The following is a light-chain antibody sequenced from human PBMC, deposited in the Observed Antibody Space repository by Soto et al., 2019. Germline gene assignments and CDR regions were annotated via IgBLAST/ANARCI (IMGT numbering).Light chain of an antibody. CDR3: SSYTSNSTLV. CDR1: SSDVGGYNY. J-gene: IGLJ2*01. Sequence: QSALTQPASVSGSPGQSSTISCTGTSSDVGGYNYVSWYQQHPGKAPKLMIYEVSNRPSGVSNRFSGSKSGNTASLTISGLQAEDDADYYCSSYTSNSTLVFGGGTKVTVL. CDR2: EVS. V-gene: IGLV2-14*01.